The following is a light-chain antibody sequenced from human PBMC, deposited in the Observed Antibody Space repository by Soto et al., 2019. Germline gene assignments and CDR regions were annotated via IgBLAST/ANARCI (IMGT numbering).Light chain of an antibody. J-gene: IGKJ1*01. CDR3: QQYHNWPRT. Sequence: EIVLTQSPATLSLSPGERVTLSCRASQSVNNKVAWYQQKPGQAPRLLIFGASTRATGIPARFSGSGSGTEFTLTITSLQSEDFAVYYCQQYHNWPRTFGQGTKVDIK. V-gene: IGKV3-15*01. CDR2: GAS. CDR1: QSVNNK.